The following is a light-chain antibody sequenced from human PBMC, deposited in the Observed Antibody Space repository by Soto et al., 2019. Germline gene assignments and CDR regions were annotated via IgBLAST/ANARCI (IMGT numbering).Light chain of an antibody. J-gene: IGLJ3*02. V-gene: IGLV2-14*01. CDR3: SSYTNCGKAL. CDR1: SSDVGGYKY. Sequence: QSALTQPASVSGSPGQSITISCTGTSSDVGGYKYVSWYQQYSGKAPKLVIYEVSNRPSGVSHRFSGSKSGNTASLTISGLQAEDEADYYCSSYTNCGKALFGGGTKLTVL. CDR2: EVS.